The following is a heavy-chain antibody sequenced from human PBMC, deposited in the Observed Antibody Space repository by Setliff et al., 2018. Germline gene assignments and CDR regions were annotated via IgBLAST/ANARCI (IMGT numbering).Heavy chain of an antibody. V-gene: IGHV1-69*05. D-gene: IGHD5-18*01. J-gene: IGHJ6*03. Sequence: SVKVSCKASGYPFINYDINWVRQAPGQGLEWMGGTIPIFGSTNYAQKFQGRVTIITDESTTTAYMELSSLGSEDTAVYYCVREGVDTRSSTDYRYYMDVWGKGTTVTVSS. CDR3: VREGVDTRSSTDYRYYMDV. CDR2: TIPIFGST. CDR1: GYPFINYD.